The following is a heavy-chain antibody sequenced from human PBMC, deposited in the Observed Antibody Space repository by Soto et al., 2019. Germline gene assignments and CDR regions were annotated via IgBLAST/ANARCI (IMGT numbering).Heavy chain of an antibody. CDR3: ARRGYCTGGICYAIYGLDI. Sequence: EEQLVESGGGLVQPGGSLRLSCAASGFTVSTNYMSWVRQAPRKGLEWVSLIYSGGGTHYADSVKGRITISRDDSKNTLFLQMNSLRAEDTAVYYCARRGYCTGGICYAIYGLDIWGQGTMVTVSS. J-gene: IGHJ3*02. CDR1: GFTVSTNY. D-gene: IGHD2-15*01. V-gene: IGHV3-66*01. CDR2: IYSGGGT.